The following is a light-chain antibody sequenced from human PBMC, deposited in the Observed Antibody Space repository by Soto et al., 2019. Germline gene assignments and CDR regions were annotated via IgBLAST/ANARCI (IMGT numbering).Light chain of an antibody. V-gene: IGLV2-11*01. J-gene: IGLJ3*02. Sequence: QSALTQPRSVSGSPGQSVTISCTGTSSDVGDYNYVSWYQQHPGKAPKLMIYDVTKRPSGVPDRFSGSKSGNTASLPISGLQAEDEADYYCCSYAGGYTFKFGGGTKLTVL. CDR2: DVT. CDR3: CSYAGGYTFK. CDR1: SSDVGDYNY.